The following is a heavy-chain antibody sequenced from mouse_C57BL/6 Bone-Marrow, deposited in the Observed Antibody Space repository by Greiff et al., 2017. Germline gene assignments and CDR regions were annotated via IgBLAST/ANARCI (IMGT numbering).Heavy chain of an antibody. J-gene: IGHJ3*01. CDR2: IDPSDSYT. CDR1: GYTFTSYW. V-gene: IGHV1-59*01. CDR3: ARNDDYDLFAY. Sequence: QVQLQQPGAELVRPGTSVKLSCKASGYTFTSYWMHWVKQRPGQGLEWIGVIDPSDSYTNYNQKFKGKATLTVDTSSSTAYMQLSSLTSEDSAVYYCARNDDYDLFAYWGQGTLVTGSA. D-gene: IGHD2-4*01.